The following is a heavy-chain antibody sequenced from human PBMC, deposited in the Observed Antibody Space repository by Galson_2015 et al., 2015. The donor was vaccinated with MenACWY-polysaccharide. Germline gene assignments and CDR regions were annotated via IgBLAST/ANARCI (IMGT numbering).Heavy chain of an antibody. V-gene: IGHV3-7*01. J-gene: IGHJ6*02. Sequence: SLRLSCAASGFTFSSYWMSWVRQAPGKGLEWVANIKQDGSEKYYVDSVKGRFTISRDNAKNSLYLQMNSLRAEDTAVYYCARDGVGSSGYYYVEYYYGMDVWGQGTTVTVSS. D-gene: IGHD3-22*01. CDR1: GFTFSSYW. CDR2: IKQDGSEK. CDR3: ARDGVGSSGYYYVEYYYGMDV.